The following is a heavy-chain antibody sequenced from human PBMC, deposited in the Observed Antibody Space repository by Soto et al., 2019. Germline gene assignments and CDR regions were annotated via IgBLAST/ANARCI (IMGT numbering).Heavy chain of an antibody. D-gene: IGHD1-26*01. V-gene: IGHV3-30-3*01. Sequence: GGSLRLSCAASGFTFSSYAMHWVRQAPGKGLEWVAVISYDGSNKYYADSVKGRFTISRDNSKNTLYLQMNSLRAEDTAVYYCARDAESGSYVVSGYYYGMDVWGQGTTVTVSS. CDR1: GFTFSSYA. CDR3: ARDAESGSYVVSGYYYGMDV. CDR2: ISYDGSNK. J-gene: IGHJ6*02.